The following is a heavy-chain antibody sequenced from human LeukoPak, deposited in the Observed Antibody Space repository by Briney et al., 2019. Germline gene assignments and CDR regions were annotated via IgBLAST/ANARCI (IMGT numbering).Heavy chain of an antibody. Sequence: PSETLSLTCTVSGGSISTYYRNWIRQPPGKGLEWIGYVYYSGRTNYNPSPKSRVTISVATSKNQFSLKLNSVTAADTAVYYCARTTEGYCRSTSCYGFYYSYYMDVWGKGTTVTISS. D-gene: IGHD2-2*01. CDR1: GGSISTYY. CDR2: VYYSGRT. V-gene: IGHV4-59*01. CDR3: ARTTEGYCRSTSCYGFYYSYYMDV. J-gene: IGHJ6*03.